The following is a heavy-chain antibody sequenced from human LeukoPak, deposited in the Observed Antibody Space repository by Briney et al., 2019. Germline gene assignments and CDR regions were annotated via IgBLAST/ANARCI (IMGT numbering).Heavy chain of an antibody. CDR1: GFIFGKYA. CDR2: ISGGGDST. Sequence: GGSLRLSCVGSGFIFGKYAMTWVRQAPGKGLEWVSTISGGGDSTWNADSVKGRFTVSRDNSKNTLYLQMSSLRVEDTAVYYCAKRGSSETRWYPFDYWGQGALVTVSS. V-gene: IGHV3-23*01. D-gene: IGHD2-15*01. J-gene: IGHJ4*02. CDR3: AKRGSSETRWYPFDY.